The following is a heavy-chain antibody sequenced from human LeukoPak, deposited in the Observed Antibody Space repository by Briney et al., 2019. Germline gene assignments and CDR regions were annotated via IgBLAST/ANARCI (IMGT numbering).Heavy chain of an antibody. D-gene: IGHD3-10*01. V-gene: IGHV3-7*01. J-gene: IGHJ5*02. Sequence: PGGSLRLSCAASGFTFSSYWMSWVRQAPGKGLEWVANIKQDGSEKYYVDSVKGRFTISRDNAKNSLYLQMNSLRAEDTAVYYCARDHSHSALLWFGELPFAPFDPWGQGTLVTVSS. CDR3: ARDHSHSALLWFGELPFAPFDP. CDR2: IKQDGSEK. CDR1: GFTFSSYW.